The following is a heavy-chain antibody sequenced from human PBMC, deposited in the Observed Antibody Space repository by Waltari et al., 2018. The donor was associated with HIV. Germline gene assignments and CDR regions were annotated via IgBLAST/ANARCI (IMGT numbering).Heavy chain of an antibody. V-gene: IGHV7-4-1*02. CDR1: GYRFTSYG. D-gene: IGHD6-25*01. CDR2: INTNTGNP. CDR3: ARDRDVITVIAAPDL. Sequence: QVQLVQSGSELKKPGASVKVSCKASGYRFTSYGINWVRQAPGQGLEWMGWINTNTGNPTYAEGFTGRFVFSLDTSVTTAYLQIRTLKAEDTALYYCARDRDVITVIAAPDLWGQGTMVTVSS. J-gene: IGHJ3*01.